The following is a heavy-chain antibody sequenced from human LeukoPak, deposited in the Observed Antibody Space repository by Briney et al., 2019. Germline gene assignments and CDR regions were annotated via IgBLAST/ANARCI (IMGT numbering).Heavy chain of an antibody. D-gene: IGHD3-22*01. CDR3: ARGYYDSSGYDY. CDR1: GGSFSGYY. V-gene: IGHV4-34*01. CDR2: INHSGST. J-gene: IGHJ4*02. Sequence: SETLSLTCAVYGGSFSGYYWSWIRQPPGKGLEWIGEINHSGSTNYNPSLKSGVTISVDTSKNQFSLKLSSVTAADTAVYYCARGYYDSSGYDYWGQGTLVTVSS.